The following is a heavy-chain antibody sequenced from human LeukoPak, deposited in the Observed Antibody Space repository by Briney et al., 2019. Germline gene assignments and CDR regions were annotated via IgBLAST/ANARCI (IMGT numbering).Heavy chain of an antibody. CDR1: GFTFSSYS. CDR2: ISSSSSYI. Sequence: PGGSLRLSCAASGFTFSSYSMNWVRQAPGKGLEWVSSISSSSSYIYYADSVKGRFTISRDNAKNSLYLQMNSLRAEDTAVYYCARYNGRGLRKRAEYFQHWGQGTLVTVSS. CDR3: ARYNGRGLRKRAEYFQH. V-gene: IGHV3-21*04. D-gene: IGHD1-14*01. J-gene: IGHJ1*01.